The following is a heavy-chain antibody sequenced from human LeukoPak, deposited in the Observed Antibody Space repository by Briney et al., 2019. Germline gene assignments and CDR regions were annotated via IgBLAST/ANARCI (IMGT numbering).Heavy chain of an antibody. CDR2: INPSGGST. CDR3: ASGRYSSGYYSPTEYFQH. Sequence: GASVKVSCKASGYTFTSYYMHWMRQAPGQGLEWMGIINPSGGSTSYARKFQGRVTMTRDTSTSTVYMELSSLRSEDTAVYYCASGRYSSGYYSPTEYFQHWGQGTLVTVSS. J-gene: IGHJ1*01. D-gene: IGHD3-22*01. CDR1: GYTFTSYY. V-gene: IGHV1-46*01.